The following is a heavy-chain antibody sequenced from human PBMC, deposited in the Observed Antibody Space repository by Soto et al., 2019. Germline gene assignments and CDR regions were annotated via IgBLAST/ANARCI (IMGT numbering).Heavy chain of an antibody. Sequence: PSVKVSCKASGGTFSSYTISWVRQAPGQGLEWMGRINAINGNAKYAQKFQGRVTITRDTSASTAYMELSSLRSEDTAVYYCARDGTYYDFWSGYSIGNFDYWGQGTLVTVSS. V-gene: IGHV1-69*08. CDR2: INAINGNA. CDR1: GGTFSSYT. CDR3: ARDGTYYDFWSGYSIGNFDY. J-gene: IGHJ4*02. D-gene: IGHD3-3*01.